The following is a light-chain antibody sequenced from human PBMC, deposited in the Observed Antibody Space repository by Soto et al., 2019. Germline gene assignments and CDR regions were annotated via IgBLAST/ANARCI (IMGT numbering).Light chain of an antibody. J-gene: IGLJ1*01. CDR3: SSYTTTSSYV. Sequence: QSVLTQPASVSGSPGQSITISCTGTSSDIGRYNYVSWYQQHPGKAPKLMIYDVNNRPSGISDRFSGSKSGNTASLTISGLQADDEADYYCSSYTTTSSYVFGTGTKLTVL. CDR2: DVN. V-gene: IGLV2-14*01. CDR1: SSDIGRYNY.